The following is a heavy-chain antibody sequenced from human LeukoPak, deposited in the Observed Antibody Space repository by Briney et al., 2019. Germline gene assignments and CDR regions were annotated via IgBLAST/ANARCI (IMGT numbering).Heavy chain of an antibody. V-gene: IGHV3-11*03. Sequence: GGSLRLSCTASGFTVSGYYMSWIRQAPGKGQEWLSYISGRSNDIKYADSVKGRFTISRDNSKNTLYLQMNSLRAEDTAVYYCAKHSGSWFGGPADYWGQGTLVTVSS. CDR2: ISGRSNDI. CDR1: GFTVSGYY. J-gene: IGHJ4*02. CDR3: AKHSGSWFGGPADY. D-gene: IGHD6-13*01.